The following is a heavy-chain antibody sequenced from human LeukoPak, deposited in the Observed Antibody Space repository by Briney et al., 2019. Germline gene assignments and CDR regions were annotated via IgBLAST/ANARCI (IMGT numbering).Heavy chain of an antibody. D-gene: IGHD2-2*01. Sequence: ASVKVSCKASGYTFTGYYMHWVRQAPGQGLEWMGWINPNSGGTNYAQKFQGRVTMTRDTSISTAYMELSRLRSDDTAVYHCARDRDISRSNWFDPWGQGTLVTVSS. CDR1: GYTFTGYY. J-gene: IGHJ5*02. CDR2: INPNSGGT. V-gene: IGHV1-2*02. CDR3: ARDRDISRSNWFDP.